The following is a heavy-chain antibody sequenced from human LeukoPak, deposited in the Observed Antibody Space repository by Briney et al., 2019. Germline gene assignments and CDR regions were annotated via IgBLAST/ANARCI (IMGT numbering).Heavy chain of an antibody. CDR2: IKKDGSAK. CDR1: GFTFSSSA. CDR3: GRGSGAPDC. V-gene: IGHV3-7*04. J-gene: IGHJ4*02. D-gene: IGHD2-21*01. Sequence: GGSLRLSCTASGFTFSSSAMHWVHQAPDKGLEWVAGIKKDGSAKFYVDSVKGRFTISRDNTKNSLYLQMNSLGVEDTAVYYCGRGSGAPDCWGQGTLVTVSS.